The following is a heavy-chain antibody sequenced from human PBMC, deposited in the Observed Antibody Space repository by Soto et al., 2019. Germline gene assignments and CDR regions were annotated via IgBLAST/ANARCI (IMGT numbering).Heavy chain of an antibody. V-gene: IGHV3-15*07. CDR3: TTGRDDLLY. CDR1: GFTFDKVW. CDR2: IKSKTDGGTT. J-gene: IGHJ4*02. Sequence: EVQLVESGGGLVKPGGSLRLSCAGSGFTFDKVWINSVRQAPGKGLERVGRIKSKTDGGTTDYAAPVKGRFTISRDDSKNMLYLQMNSLKTEDTGMYFCTTGRDDLLYWGQGTLVTVSS. D-gene: IGHD1-26*01.